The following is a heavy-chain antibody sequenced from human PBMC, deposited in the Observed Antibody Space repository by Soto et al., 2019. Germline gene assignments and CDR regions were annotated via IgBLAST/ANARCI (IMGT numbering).Heavy chain of an antibody. J-gene: IGHJ6*02. Sequence: GGSLRLSCAASGFTFSSYGMHWVRQAPGKGLEWVAVISYDGSNKYYADSVKGRFTISRDNSKNTLYLQMNSLRAEDTAVYYCAKDSAIYPRHYYYGMDVWGQGTTVTVSS. CDR1: GFTFSSYG. CDR2: ISYDGSNK. V-gene: IGHV3-30*18. D-gene: IGHD2-2*02. CDR3: AKDSAIYPRHYYYGMDV.